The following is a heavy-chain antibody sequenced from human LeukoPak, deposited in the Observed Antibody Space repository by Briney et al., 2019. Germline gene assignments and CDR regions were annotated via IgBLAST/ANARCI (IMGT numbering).Heavy chain of an antibody. J-gene: IGHJ4*02. CDR3: ARAIVVPAAIYYFDY. D-gene: IGHD2-2*02. CDR2: IYYSGST. Sequence: PSETLSLTCTVSGGSISSYYWSWIRQPPGKGLEWIGYIYYSGSTNHNPSLKSRVTISVDTSKNQFSLKLSSATAADTAVYYCARAIVVPAAIYYFDYWGQGTLVTVSS. V-gene: IGHV4-59*01. CDR1: GGSISSYY.